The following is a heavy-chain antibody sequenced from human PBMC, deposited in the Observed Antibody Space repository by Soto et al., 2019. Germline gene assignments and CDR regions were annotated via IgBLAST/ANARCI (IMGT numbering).Heavy chain of an antibody. V-gene: IGHV4-39*01. Sequence: QLQLQESGPGLVKPSETLSLTCTVSGGSITSSSYYWGWIRQPPGKGLEWIGSIHYSVSAHYNPSLKSRVAMSVDTSKNQLSLKLSSVTSADTAVYYCATNGMPEQNLFDPWGQGTLVTVSS. J-gene: IGHJ5*02. CDR1: GGSITSSSYY. CDR3: ATNGMPEQNLFDP. D-gene: IGHD1-1*01. CDR2: IHYSVSA.